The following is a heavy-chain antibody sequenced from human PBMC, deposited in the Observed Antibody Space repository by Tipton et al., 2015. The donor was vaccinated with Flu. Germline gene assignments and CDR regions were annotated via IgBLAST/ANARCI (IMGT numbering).Heavy chain of an antibody. J-gene: IGHJ4*02. D-gene: IGHD3-10*01. CDR3: ARGRDFYGAADSSLGY. CDR2: IYSSGGT. V-gene: IGHV4-59*01. CDR1: DDSITYYY. Sequence: GLVKPSETLSLTCTVFDDSITYYYWSWIRQPPGKGLEWIGYIYSSGGTNYNPSLQSRLTISVDSSKNQLSLKLTSVTAADTAIYYCARGRDFYGAADSSLGYWGQGTLVTVSS.